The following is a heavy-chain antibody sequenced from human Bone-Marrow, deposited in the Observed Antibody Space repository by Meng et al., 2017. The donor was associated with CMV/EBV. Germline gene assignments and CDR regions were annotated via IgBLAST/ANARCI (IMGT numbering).Heavy chain of an antibody. J-gene: IGHJ4*02. CDR1: GYTFTGYY. V-gene: IGHV1-2*02. CDR3: AREGVVVPAASFDY. Sequence: ASVKVSCKASGYTFTGYYMHWVRQAPGQGLEWMGWINPNSGGTNYAQKFQGRVTMTRDTSISTAYMELSRLRSDDTAVYYCAREGVVVPAASFDYWGQGTLVIVSS. D-gene: IGHD2-2*01. CDR2: INPNSGGT.